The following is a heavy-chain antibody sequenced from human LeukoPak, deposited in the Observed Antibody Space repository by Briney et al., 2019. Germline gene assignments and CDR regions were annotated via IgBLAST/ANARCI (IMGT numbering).Heavy chain of an antibody. V-gene: IGHV3-30*18. Sequence: GGSLRLSCAASGFTFSSYGMHWVRQAPGKGLEWVAVISYDGSNKYYADSVKGRFTISRDNSKNTLYLQMNSLRAEDTAVYYCAKDLSSSGWYYWGQGTLVTVSS. D-gene: IGHD6-19*01. CDR3: AKDLSSSGWYY. CDR1: GFTFSSYG. J-gene: IGHJ4*02. CDR2: ISYDGSNK.